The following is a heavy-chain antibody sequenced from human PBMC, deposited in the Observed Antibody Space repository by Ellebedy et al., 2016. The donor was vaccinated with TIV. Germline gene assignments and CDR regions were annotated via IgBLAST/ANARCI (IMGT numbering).Heavy chain of an antibody. CDR3: ARLSVSSGWYPLEYFQH. J-gene: IGHJ1*01. D-gene: IGHD6-19*01. Sequence: GESLKISXAASGFTFSDYYMSWIRQAPGKGLEWVSYISSSGSTIYYADSVKGRFTISRDNAKNSLYLQMNSLRAEDTAVYYCARLSVSSGWYPLEYFQHWGQGTLVTVSS. V-gene: IGHV3-11*01. CDR1: GFTFSDYY. CDR2: ISSSGSTI.